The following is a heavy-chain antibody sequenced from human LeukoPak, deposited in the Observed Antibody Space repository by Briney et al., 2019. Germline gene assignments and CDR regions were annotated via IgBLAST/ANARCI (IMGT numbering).Heavy chain of an antibody. CDR3: ARDEAAAGMEGIDY. CDR2: IWYDGTNK. Sequence: PGGSLRLSCEASGFTFSNYGMLWVRQAPGKGLEWVAVIWYDGTNKYYADSVKGRFTISRDNSKNTLYLQMNSLRAEDTAVYYCARDEAAAGMEGIDYWGQGTLVTVSS. J-gene: IGHJ4*02. CDR1: GFTFSNYG. V-gene: IGHV3-33*01. D-gene: IGHD6-13*01.